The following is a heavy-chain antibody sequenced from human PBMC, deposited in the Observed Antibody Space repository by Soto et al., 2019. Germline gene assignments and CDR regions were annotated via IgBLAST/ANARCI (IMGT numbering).Heavy chain of an antibody. J-gene: IGHJ4*02. CDR1: GGSISSYY. CDR2: IFYSGST. CDR3: ARRYSSSSDY. V-gene: IGHV4-59*08. Sequence: SETLSLTCTVSGGSISSYYWSWIRQPPGKGLEWIGYIFYSGSTNYNPSLKSRVTISVDTSKNQFSLKLSSVTAADTAAYYCARRYSSSSDYWGQGTLVTVSS. D-gene: IGHD6-13*01.